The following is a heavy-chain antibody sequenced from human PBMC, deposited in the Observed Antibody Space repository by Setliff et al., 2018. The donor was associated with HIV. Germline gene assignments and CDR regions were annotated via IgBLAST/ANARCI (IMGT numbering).Heavy chain of an antibody. CDR1: GVTFSNYA. D-gene: IGHD6-13*01. Sequence: SVKVSCKASGVTFSNYAISWVRQAPGQGLERMGGIIPIFGTANYAQKFQGRVTITTDESTITAYMELSSLRSEDTAVYYCARDTGQQLVGFDIWGQGTMVTVSS. V-gene: IGHV1-69*05. CDR2: IIPIFGTA. CDR3: ARDTGQQLVGFDI. J-gene: IGHJ3*02.